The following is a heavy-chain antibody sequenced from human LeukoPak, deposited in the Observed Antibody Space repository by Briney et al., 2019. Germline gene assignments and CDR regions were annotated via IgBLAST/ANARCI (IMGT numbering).Heavy chain of an antibody. J-gene: IGHJ6*02. CDR1: GFTFGAYC. V-gene: IGHV3-9*01. D-gene: IGHD3-10*01. Sequence: GGSLRLSCAASGFTFGAYCMHWVRQPPGKGLEWVSAINWNSDTIHYADSVRGRFTISRDNAKNTLYLQMNSLRVEDTAFYFCTKDISSGRPAPYGMDVWGHGTTVAVSS. CDR3: TKDISSGRPAPYGMDV. CDR2: INWNSDTI.